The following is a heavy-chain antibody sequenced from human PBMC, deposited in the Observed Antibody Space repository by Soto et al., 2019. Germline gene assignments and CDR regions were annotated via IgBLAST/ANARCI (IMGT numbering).Heavy chain of an antibody. J-gene: IGHJ4*02. D-gene: IGHD2-2*01. Sequence: SETLSLTCAVYGVSFGGYYWSWIRQPPGKGLEWIGEINHSGSTNYNPSLKSRATISVDTSKNQFSLKLSSVTAADTAVYYCARGPIVPAATVYDYCGQGTLVTVTS. CDR2: INHSGST. CDR1: GVSFGGYY. V-gene: IGHV4-34*01. CDR3: ARGPIVPAATVYDY.